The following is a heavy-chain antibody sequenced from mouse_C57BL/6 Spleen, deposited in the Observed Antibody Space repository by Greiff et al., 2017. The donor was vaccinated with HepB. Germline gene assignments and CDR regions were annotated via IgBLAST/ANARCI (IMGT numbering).Heavy chain of an antibody. V-gene: IGHV5-17*01. CDR3: ARRMITYYAMDY. D-gene: IGHD2-4*01. CDR2: ISSGSSTI. CDR1: GFTFSDYG. Sequence: EVKLLESGGGLVKPGGSLKLSCAASGFTFSDYGMHWVRQAPEKGLEWVAYISSGSSTIYYADTVKGRFTISRDNAKNTLFLQMTSLRSEDTAMYYCARRMITYYAMDYWGQGTSVTVSS. J-gene: IGHJ4*01.